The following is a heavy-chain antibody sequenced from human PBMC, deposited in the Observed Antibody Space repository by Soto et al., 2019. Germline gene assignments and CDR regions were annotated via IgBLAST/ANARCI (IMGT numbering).Heavy chain of an antibody. D-gene: IGHD3-22*01. J-gene: IGHJ4*02. Sequence: PSETLSLTCTVSGGSVSSGSYYWSWIRQPPGKGLEWIGYIYYSGSTNYNPSLKSRVTISVDTSKNQFSLKLSSVTAADTAVYYCAREAYYYDSSGYSRYFDYWGQGTLVTVSS. V-gene: IGHV4-61*01. CDR2: IYYSGST. CDR3: AREAYYYDSSGYSRYFDY. CDR1: GGSVSSGSYY.